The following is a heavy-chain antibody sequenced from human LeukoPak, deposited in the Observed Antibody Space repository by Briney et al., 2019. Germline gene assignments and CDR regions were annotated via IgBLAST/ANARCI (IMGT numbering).Heavy chain of an antibody. J-gene: IGHJ4*02. V-gene: IGHV1-18*01. CDR1: GYTFTSYG. CDR3: ARGSSYGFSMGY. Sequence: ASVKVSCKASGYTFTSYGINWVRQAPGQGLEWMVWISTYNGDTNYAQKLQGRVTMTTDTSTSTAYMELRSLRSDDTAVYYCARGSSYGFSMGYWGQGTLVTVSS. CDR2: ISTYNGDT. D-gene: IGHD3-16*01.